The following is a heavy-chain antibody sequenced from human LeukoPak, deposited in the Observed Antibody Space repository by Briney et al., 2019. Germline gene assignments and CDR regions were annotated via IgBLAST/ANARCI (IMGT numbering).Heavy chain of an antibody. CDR2: IYYSGST. V-gene: IGHV4-39*07. CDR3: ARVGGYYDRRLY. CDR1: GGSISSSSYY. J-gene: IGHJ4*02. Sequence: SETLSLTCTVSGGSISSSSYYWGWIRQPPGKGLEWIGSIYYSGSTYYNPSLKSRVTISVDKSKNQFSLKLSSVTAADTAVYYCARVGGYYDRRLYWGQGTLVTVSS. D-gene: IGHD3-22*01.